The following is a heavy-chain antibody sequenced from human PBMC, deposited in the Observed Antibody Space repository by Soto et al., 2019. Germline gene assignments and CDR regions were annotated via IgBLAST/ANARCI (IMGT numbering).Heavy chain of an antibody. J-gene: IGHJ4*02. Sequence: QITLKESGPTLVKPTQTLTLTCTFSGFSLSTSGVGVGWIRQPPGKALEWIELIYWDDDKRYRPSLKSRLTITNDTSKKQVVLTMTNIDPVDTATYYCAHRKGERYCYDSSGYHTFDYWGQGTLVTVSS. CDR2: IYWDDDK. CDR3: AHRKGERYCYDSSGYHTFDY. D-gene: IGHD3-22*01. V-gene: IGHV2-5*02. CDR1: GFSLSTSGVG.